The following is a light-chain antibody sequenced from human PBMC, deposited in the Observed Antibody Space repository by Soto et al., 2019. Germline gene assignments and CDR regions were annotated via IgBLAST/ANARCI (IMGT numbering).Light chain of an antibody. Sequence: IQMTQSPSTLSASVGDRVTITCRASQSISSWLAWYQQTPGKAPKLLIYAASRLQSGVPSRFSGTGSGTDFTLTISSLQPEDFATYYCLQDSNYPRTFGQGTKVDIK. V-gene: IGKV1-6*01. CDR3: LQDSNYPRT. CDR1: QSISSW. CDR2: AAS. J-gene: IGKJ2*01.